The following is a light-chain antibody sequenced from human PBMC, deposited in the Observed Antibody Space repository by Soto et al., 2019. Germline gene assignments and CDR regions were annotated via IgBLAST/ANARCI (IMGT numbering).Light chain of an antibody. CDR3: QQYNSYSIT. J-gene: IGKJ5*01. CDR1: QSLSGS. Sequence: DIQMTQSPSTLSASVGDRVTITCRASQSLSGSLAWYQQKPGRAPKLLIYDASSLESGVPSRFSGSGSGTEFTLTISSLQPDDFATYYCQQYNSYSITFGQGTRLEIK. V-gene: IGKV1-5*01. CDR2: DAS.